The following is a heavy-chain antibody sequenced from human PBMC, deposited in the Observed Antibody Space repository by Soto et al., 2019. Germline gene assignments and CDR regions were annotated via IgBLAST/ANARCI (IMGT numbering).Heavy chain of an antibody. D-gene: IGHD3-16*01. Sequence: ASVKVSCKASGCTFTSYGISWVRQAPGQGLEWMGWISAYNGNTNYAQKLQGRVTMTTDTSTSTAYMELRSLRSDDTAVYYCARGYYDYIWGSYTTVLDYWGQGTLVTVSS. CDR3: ARGYYDYIWGSYTTVLDY. CDR1: GCTFTSYG. CDR2: ISAYNGNT. V-gene: IGHV1-18*01. J-gene: IGHJ4*02.